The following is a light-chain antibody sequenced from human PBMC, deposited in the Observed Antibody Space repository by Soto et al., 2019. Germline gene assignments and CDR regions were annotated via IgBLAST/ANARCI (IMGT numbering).Light chain of an antibody. CDR1: QSVSNNY. CDR2: GAS. Sequence: EVVLTQYPGTLSLSPGERATLSCRASQSVSNNYLAWYQQKPGQAPRLLIYGASNRATGIPDRFSGSGSGTDFTLTISRLEPEDFAVYYCQQYGRLPWTFGQGTKVDIK. CDR3: QQYGRLPWT. V-gene: IGKV3-20*01. J-gene: IGKJ1*01.